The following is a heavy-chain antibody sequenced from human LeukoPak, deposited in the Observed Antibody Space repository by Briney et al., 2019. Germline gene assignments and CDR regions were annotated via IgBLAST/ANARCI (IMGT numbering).Heavy chain of an antibody. CDR1: GGSISGYH. V-gene: IGHV4-4*07. Sequence: PSETLSLTCTVSGGSISGYHWSWVRQPAGKGLEWLGRIYSSGSTDYNPSLKSRVTMSVDTSKNQFSLKLSSVTAADTAVYYCARAYHYGSGGFDPWGQGTLVTASS. CDR3: ARAYHYGSGGFDP. D-gene: IGHD3-10*01. CDR2: IYSSGST. J-gene: IGHJ5*02.